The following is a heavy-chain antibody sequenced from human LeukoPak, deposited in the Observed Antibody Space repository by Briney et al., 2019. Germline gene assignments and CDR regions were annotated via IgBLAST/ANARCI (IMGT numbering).Heavy chain of an antibody. CDR1: GGSISSYY. CDR2: IYYTGST. V-gene: IGHV4-59*01. J-gene: IGHJ6*03. CDR3: ARGPNGWWLRDGYYYYMDV. D-gene: IGHD2-15*01. Sequence: SKTLSLTCTVSGGSISSYYWSWIRQPPRKGLEWIGYIYYTGSTNYNPSLKSRVTISVDTSKNQFSLKLSSVTAADTAVYYCARGPNGWWLRDGYYYYMDVWGKGTTVTVSS.